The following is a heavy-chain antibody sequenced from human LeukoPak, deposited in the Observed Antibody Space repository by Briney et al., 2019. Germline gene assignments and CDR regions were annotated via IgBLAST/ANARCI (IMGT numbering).Heavy chain of an antibody. V-gene: IGHV3-30*04. CDR2: ISSDGRDK. Sequence: GGSLRLSCAASGFTFSSYAMHWVRQAPGKGLEWVTVISSDGRDKKYADSVKGRFTISRDNSKNTLYLQMNSLKTEDTAVYYCTTDSFVLEWLSTLDYWGQGTLVTVSS. D-gene: IGHD3-3*01. CDR3: TTDSFVLEWLSTLDY. CDR1: GFTFSSYA. J-gene: IGHJ4*02.